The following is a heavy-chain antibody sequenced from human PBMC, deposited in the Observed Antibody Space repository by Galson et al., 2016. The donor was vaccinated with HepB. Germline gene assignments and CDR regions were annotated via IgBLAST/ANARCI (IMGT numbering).Heavy chain of an antibody. Sequence: SLRLSCAGSEFTFRDYAIHWVRQAPGKGLEWVAIISYNGRSDYYSDSVKGRFTISRDNSKKTVYLQMNSLSAEDTAVYFCAKTKRSLEWYGAYDVWGQGTMVTVSS. CDR2: ISYNGRSD. V-gene: IGHV3-30*18. J-gene: IGHJ3*01. CDR3: AKTKRSLEWYGAYDV. CDR1: EFTFRDYA. D-gene: IGHD3-3*01.